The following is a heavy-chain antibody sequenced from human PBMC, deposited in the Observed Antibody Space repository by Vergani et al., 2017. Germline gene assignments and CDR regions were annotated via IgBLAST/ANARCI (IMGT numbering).Heavy chain of an antibody. D-gene: IGHD1-26*01. CDR1: GFTFSTYA. V-gene: IGHV3-23*01. CDR2: ITGGGGST. J-gene: IGHJ4*02. Sequence: EVQLLESGGSLKQPGGSVRLSCAASGFTFSTYAMHWVRQAPGKGLEWVAAITGGGGSTYYADSFQGRFIISRDNSRATLYMQMNSLRPEDTATYYCVKDAGTYENFFDYWGQGTLVTVSS. CDR3: VKDAGTYENFFDY.